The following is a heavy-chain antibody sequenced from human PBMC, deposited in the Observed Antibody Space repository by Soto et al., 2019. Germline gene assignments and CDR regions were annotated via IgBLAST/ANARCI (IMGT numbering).Heavy chain of an antibody. J-gene: IGHJ3*02. CDR2: ISGSGGST. V-gene: IGHV3-23*01. CDR1: GFTFSSYA. D-gene: IGHD7-27*01. CDR3: AKDHLLTGESNDAFDI. Sequence: GGSLRLSCAASGFTFSSYAMSWVRQAPGKGLEWVSAISGSGGSTYYADSVKGRFTISRDNSKNTLYLQMNSLRAEDTAVYYCAKDHLLTGESNDAFDIWGQGTMVTVSS.